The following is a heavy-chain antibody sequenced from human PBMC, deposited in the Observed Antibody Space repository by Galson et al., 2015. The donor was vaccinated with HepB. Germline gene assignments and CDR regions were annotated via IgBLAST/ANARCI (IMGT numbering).Heavy chain of an antibody. CDR3: ARGSGGSGYDYWGDS. V-gene: IGHV3-33*01. CDR2: IWYDGSKK. CDR1: GFTFSSYG. Sequence: SLRLSCAASGFTFSSYGMHWVRPAPGKGLEWVAVIWYDGSKKYCPDSVRDRFTISRDNSKNTLYLQMNSLRGEDTAIYYCARGSGGSGYDYWGDSWGQGTLVTVSS. J-gene: IGHJ4*02. D-gene: IGHD3-22*01.